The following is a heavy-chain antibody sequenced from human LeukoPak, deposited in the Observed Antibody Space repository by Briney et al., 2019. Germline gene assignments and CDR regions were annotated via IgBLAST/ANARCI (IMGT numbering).Heavy chain of an antibody. Sequence: PGGSLTLSCAASGFTFNNYGMHWVRQAPGKGLEWVTFIRYDGSNKYYVNSVKGRFTISRDNSKNTMYMQMNSLRTEDTAVYYCAKARSGPNDAFDIWGQGTMVTVSS. CDR2: IRYDGSNK. CDR3: AKARSGPNDAFDI. V-gene: IGHV3-30*02. CDR1: GFTFNNYG. D-gene: IGHD5-12*01. J-gene: IGHJ3*02.